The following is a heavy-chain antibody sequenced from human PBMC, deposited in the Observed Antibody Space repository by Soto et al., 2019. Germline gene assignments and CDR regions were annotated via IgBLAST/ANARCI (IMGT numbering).Heavy chain of an antibody. V-gene: IGHV1-18*01. CDR2: ISSYNGNT. CDR1: GYTFTSYG. CDR3: ARDQQQLFDY. Sequence: QVKLVQSGAEVKKPGASGKVSCKASGYTFTSYGISWVRQAPGQGLEWMGWISSYNGNTNYAQKLQGRVTMTTDTSTSTAYMELRILRSDDAALYYCARDQQQLFDYWGQGTLVTVSS. D-gene: IGHD6-13*01. J-gene: IGHJ4*02.